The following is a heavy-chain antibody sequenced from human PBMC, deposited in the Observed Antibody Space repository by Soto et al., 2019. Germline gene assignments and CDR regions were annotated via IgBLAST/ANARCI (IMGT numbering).Heavy chain of an antibody. CDR3: ARDRLEGYSYGYIYYYGMDV. J-gene: IGHJ6*02. Sequence: PSETLSLTCTVSGGSISSYYWSWIRQPPGKGLEWIGYIYYSGSTNYNPSLKSRVTISVDTSKNQFSLKLSSVTAADTAVYYCARDRLEGYSYGYIYYYGMDVWRQGTTVTVSS. V-gene: IGHV4-59*01. CDR1: GGSISSYY. CDR2: IYYSGST. D-gene: IGHD5-18*01.